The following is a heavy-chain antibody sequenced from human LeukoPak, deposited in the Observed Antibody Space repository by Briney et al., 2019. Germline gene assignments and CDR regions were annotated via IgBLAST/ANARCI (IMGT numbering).Heavy chain of an antibody. CDR1: GYILTGYY. Sequence: GASVKVSCKASGYILTGYYIHWVRQAPGQGLEWMGWINPDTGVTNFARKFQGRVSMTRDTSINTAYMELRSLRSDDTAVYYCARGLQENLAWLTAFSAFDIWGQGTMVTVSS. D-gene: IGHD6-19*01. CDR3: ARGLQENLAWLTAFSAFDI. J-gene: IGHJ3*02. CDR2: INPDTGVT. V-gene: IGHV1-2*02.